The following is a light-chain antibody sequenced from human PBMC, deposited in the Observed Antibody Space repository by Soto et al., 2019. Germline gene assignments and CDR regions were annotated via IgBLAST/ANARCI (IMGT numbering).Light chain of an antibody. Sequence: EIVMTLSLGTLSVSPGEKATLSFRAIHSVRSDLAWYQQKPGQAPRLLIYGASTRATGIPARFSGSGSGTDFTLTISRLEPEYFAVYYCQQYGSSPWTFGQGTKVDIK. J-gene: IGKJ1*01. V-gene: IGKV3-20*01. CDR3: QQYGSSPWT. CDR1: HSVRSD. CDR2: GAS.